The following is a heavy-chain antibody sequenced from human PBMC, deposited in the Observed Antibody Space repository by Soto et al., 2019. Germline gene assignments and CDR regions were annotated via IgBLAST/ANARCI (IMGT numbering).Heavy chain of an antibody. CDR3: ARQDIVVVPAAAYYYYGMDV. CDR1: GGSISSSSYY. CDR2: IYYSGST. Sequence: SETLSLTCTVSGGSISSSSYYWGWIRQPPGKGLEWIGGIYYSGSTYYNPSLKSRVTISVDTSKNQFSLKLSSVTAADTAVYYCARQDIVVVPAAAYYYYGMDVWGQGTTVTVSS. V-gene: IGHV4-39*01. J-gene: IGHJ6*02. D-gene: IGHD2-2*01.